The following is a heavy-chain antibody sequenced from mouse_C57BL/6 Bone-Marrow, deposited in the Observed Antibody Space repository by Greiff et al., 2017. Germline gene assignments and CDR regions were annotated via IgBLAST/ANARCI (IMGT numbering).Heavy chain of an antibody. Sequence: VKLMESGAELARPGASVKLSCKASGYTFTSYGISWVKQRTGQGLEWIGEIYPRSGNTYYNEKFKGKATLTADKSSSTAYMELRSLTSEDSAVYFCARWPIYYYGSSDSYWDFDVWGTGTTVTVSS. CDR2: IYPRSGNT. CDR1: GYTFTSYG. CDR3: ARWPIYYYGSSDSYWDFDV. J-gene: IGHJ1*03. D-gene: IGHD1-1*01. V-gene: IGHV1-81*01.